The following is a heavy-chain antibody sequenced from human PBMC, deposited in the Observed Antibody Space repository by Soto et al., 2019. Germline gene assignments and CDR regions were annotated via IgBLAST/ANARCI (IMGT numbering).Heavy chain of an antibody. J-gene: IGHJ4*02. Sequence: QVQLVESGGGVVQPGRSLRLSCAASGFTFSSYAMHWVRQAPGKGLEWVAVISYDGSNQYYADSAKGRFTISRDNSKKPLYLQMNSLRAEDTAVYYCAREYESSGWRYFDYWGQGTLVTVSS. CDR3: AREYESSGWRYFDY. V-gene: IGHV3-30-3*01. CDR1: GFTFSSYA. CDR2: ISYDGSNQ. D-gene: IGHD6-19*01.